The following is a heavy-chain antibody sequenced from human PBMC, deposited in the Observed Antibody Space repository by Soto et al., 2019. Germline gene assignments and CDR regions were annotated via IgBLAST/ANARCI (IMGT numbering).Heavy chain of an antibody. CDR3: AKGMGVASGGPLEY. J-gene: IGHJ4*02. CDR2: IYPSGNT. CDR1: GGSISSSNW. Sequence: SETLSLTCAVSGGSISSSNWWSWVRRPPGKELGWIGEIYPSGNTNYNPSLKGRVTISVDKSKNLFSLKVNFVTAADTAVYYCAKGMGVASGGPLEYWGQGTLVTVSS. D-gene: IGHD1-1*01. V-gene: IGHV4-4*02.